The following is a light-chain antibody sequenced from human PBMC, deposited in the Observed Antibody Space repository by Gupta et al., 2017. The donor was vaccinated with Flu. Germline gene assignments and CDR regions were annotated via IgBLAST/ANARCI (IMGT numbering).Light chain of an antibody. J-gene: IGKJ1*01. CDR3: PQQNNSPWT. CDR2: AAS. Sequence: PSSLSASVGDRVTITCRASQDIRNDLGWYQQQPGRAPKRLIYAASTVQSGVPSRFSGSGSGTEFTLTISSRQPEDFAIYYCPQQNNSPWTFGQGTQVEV. CDR1: QDIRND. V-gene: IGKV1-17*01.